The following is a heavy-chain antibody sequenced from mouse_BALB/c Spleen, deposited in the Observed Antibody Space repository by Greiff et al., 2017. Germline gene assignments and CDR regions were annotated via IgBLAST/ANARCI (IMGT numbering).Heavy chain of an antibody. J-gene: IGHJ2*03. CDR1: GFNFKDYY. V-gene: IGHV14-1*02. Sequence: VQLQQSGAELVRPGALVKLSCKASGFNFKDYYMHWVKQRPEQGLEWIGWIDPENGNTRYDPKFQGKASITTDTSSNTAYLQLSSLTSEDTAVYYYARATMYNGNHGGYWGQGTSLTVSS. CDR3: ARATMYNGNHGGY. D-gene: IGHD2-1*01. CDR2: IDPENGNT.